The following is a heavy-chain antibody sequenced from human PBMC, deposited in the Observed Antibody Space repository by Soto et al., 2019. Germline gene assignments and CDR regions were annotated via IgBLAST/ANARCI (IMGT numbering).Heavy chain of an antibody. Sequence: SETLSLTCTVSGGSISSYYWSWIRQPAGKGLEWIGHIDASGSTKYNPSIQSRLIMSVDTSKNQFSLELSSLRSEDTAVYYCATDIMVTRSNYAFDYWGQGTLVTVSS. CDR3: ATDIMVTRSNYAFDY. CDR2: IDASGST. J-gene: IGHJ4*02. D-gene: IGHD4-4*01. V-gene: IGHV4-4*07. CDR1: GGSISSYY.